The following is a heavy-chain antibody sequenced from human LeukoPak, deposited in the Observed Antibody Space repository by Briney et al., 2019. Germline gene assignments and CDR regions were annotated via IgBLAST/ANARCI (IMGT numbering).Heavy chain of an antibody. D-gene: IGHD6-19*01. J-gene: IGHJ4*02. CDR2: ISGSGGST. Sequence: GGSLRLSCAASGFTFSSYAMSWVRQAPGKGLEWVSAISGSGGSTYYADSVKGRFTISRDNSKNTLYLQMNSLRAEDTAVYYCARDASYSSGWYDVRGDYWGQGTLVTVSS. V-gene: IGHV3-23*01. CDR1: GFTFSSYA. CDR3: ARDASYSSGWYDVRGDY.